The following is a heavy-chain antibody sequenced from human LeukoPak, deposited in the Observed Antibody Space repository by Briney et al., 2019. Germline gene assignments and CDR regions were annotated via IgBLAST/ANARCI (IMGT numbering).Heavy chain of an antibody. D-gene: IGHD1-26*01. Sequence: GGSLRLSCAASGFTFSSYGMHWVRQAPGKGLEWVAFIRYDGSNKYYADSVKGRFTISRDNAKNTLYLQMNSLRAEDMAVYYCATVGPNGSYYSCWGQGTLVTVSS. CDR3: ATVGPNGSYYSC. CDR2: IRYDGSNK. CDR1: GFTFSSYG. V-gene: IGHV3-30*02. J-gene: IGHJ4*01.